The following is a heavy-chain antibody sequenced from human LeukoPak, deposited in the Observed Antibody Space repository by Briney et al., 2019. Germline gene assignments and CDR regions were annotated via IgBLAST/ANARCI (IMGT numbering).Heavy chain of an antibody. Sequence: PGGSLRLSCAASGFTLITYCVSWVRQAPGKGLEWVANIKQDGSDKYYVDSVKGRFTISRDNAKNSLYLQMNSLRAEDTAVYYCARYYDSSADYDAFDIWGQGTMVTVSS. V-gene: IGHV3-7*02. CDR3: ARYYDSSADYDAFDI. D-gene: IGHD3-22*01. CDR2: IKQDGSDK. CDR1: GFTLITYC. J-gene: IGHJ3*02.